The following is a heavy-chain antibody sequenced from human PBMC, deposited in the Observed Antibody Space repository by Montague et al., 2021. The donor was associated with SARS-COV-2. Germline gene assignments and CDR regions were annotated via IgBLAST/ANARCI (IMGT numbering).Heavy chain of an antibody. CDR1: GFTFSVYT. J-gene: IGHJ4*02. CDR3: VKDSVHY. V-gene: IGHV3-23*05. Sequence: SLRLSCAVSGFTFSVYTMSWVRQAPGKGLEWVAGIDPSGGRTYYSESVKGRFTIFRDNSKNTLYLQMNSLRSEDAAIYYCVKDSVHYWGRGTLVTVSS. CDR2: IDPSGGRT. D-gene: IGHD3-10*01.